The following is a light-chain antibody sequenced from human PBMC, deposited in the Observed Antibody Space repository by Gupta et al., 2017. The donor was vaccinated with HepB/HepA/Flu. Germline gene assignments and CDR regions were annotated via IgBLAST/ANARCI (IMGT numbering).Light chain of an antibody. Sequence: SYVLTQPPSVSVAPGKTARTTWGGNNIGSKSVNWYQQKPGQAPVLVIYYDTDRPSGIPERFSGSNSGNTATLTISSVEAGDEADYYCQVWDSSSDHVVFGGGTKLTVL. CDR2: YDT. J-gene: IGLJ2*01. V-gene: IGLV3-21*04. CDR1: NIGSKS. CDR3: QVWDSSSDHVV.